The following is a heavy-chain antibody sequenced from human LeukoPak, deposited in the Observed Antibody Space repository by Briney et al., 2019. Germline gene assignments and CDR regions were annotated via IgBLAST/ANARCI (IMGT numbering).Heavy chain of an antibody. CDR2: IHSDGSST. Sequence: GGSLRLSCAASGFNFSSYWMHWVRQAPGKGLVWVSRIHSDGSSTTYADSVKGRFTISRDNAKNTLYLQMNSLRAEDTAVYYCVREMGAPDDAFDIWGQGTMVTVSS. D-gene: IGHD1-26*01. CDR1: GFNFSSYW. CDR3: VREMGAPDDAFDI. J-gene: IGHJ3*02. V-gene: IGHV3-74*01.